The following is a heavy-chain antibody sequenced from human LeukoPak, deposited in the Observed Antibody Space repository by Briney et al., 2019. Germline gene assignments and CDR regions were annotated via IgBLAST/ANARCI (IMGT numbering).Heavy chain of an antibody. CDR2: ISSSSRTI. J-gene: IGHJ4*02. V-gene: IGHV3-48*01. CDR1: GFTFSSYN. CDR3: AKDWSYHYTVDY. Sequence: GGSLRLSCAASGFTFSSYNMNWVRQAPGKGLEWVSYISSSSRTIYYADSVKGRFTISRDNSKNTLYLQMNSLRPEDTAVYYCAKDWSYHYTVDYWGQGTLVTVSS. D-gene: IGHD3-16*02.